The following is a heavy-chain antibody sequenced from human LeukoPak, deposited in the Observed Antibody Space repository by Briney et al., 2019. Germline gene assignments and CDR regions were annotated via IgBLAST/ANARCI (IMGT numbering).Heavy chain of an antibody. V-gene: IGHV3-48*03. Sequence: GGSLRLSCAASGFIFSSYEMNWVRQAPGKGLEWVSYISSSGSTIYYADSVKGRFTISRDNAENSVYLQMNSLRAEDTAVYYCVRAEGASGYVAGFWGQGTLVTVSS. CDR3: VRAEGASGYVAGF. CDR1: GFIFSSYE. D-gene: IGHD6-25*01. CDR2: ISSSGSTI. J-gene: IGHJ4*02.